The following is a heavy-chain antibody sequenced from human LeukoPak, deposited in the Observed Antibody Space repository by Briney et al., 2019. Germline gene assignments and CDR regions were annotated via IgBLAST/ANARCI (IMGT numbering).Heavy chain of an antibody. CDR1: GDTFNNYG. CDR2: IIPISSSS. CDR3: AREGSVVVDGNYYYYMDV. D-gene: IGHD2-15*01. Sequence: GASVKVSCKASGDTFNNYGVSWVRQAPGQGLEWMGWIIPISSSSNYAQKFQGRVTITTDDSTTTAYMELSSLRSEDTAIYYCAREGSVVVDGNYYYYMDVWGKGTTVTVSS. J-gene: IGHJ6*03. V-gene: IGHV1-69*05.